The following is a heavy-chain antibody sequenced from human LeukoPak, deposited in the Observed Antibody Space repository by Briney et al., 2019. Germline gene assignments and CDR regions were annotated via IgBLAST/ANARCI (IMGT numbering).Heavy chain of an antibody. CDR3: ARDREVAARPSAFDI. J-gene: IGHJ3*02. D-gene: IGHD6-6*01. Sequence: SGGSLRLSCAASGFTFSSYAMSWVRQAPGKGLEWVSAISGSGGSTYYADSVKGRFTISRDNSKNTLYLQMNSLRAEDTAVYYCARDREVAARPSAFDIWGQGTMVTVSS. CDR1: GFTFSSYA. CDR2: ISGSGGST. V-gene: IGHV3-23*01.